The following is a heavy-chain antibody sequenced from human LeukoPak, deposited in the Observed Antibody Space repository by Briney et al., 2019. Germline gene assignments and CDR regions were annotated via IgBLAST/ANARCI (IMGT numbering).Heavy chain of an antibody. CDR3: AKDWELGS. V-gene: IGHV4-59*01. CDR2: IYISGGT. J-gene: IGHJ5*02. D-gene: IGHD1-26*01. Sequence: SETLSLTCSVSGASITSYYWNWIPQPPGKGLEWIGNIYISGGTNYNPSLKNRVTISLDTSKDQFSLKLTSVTAADTAFYYCAKDWELGSWGQGTLVTVSS. CDR1: GASITSYY.